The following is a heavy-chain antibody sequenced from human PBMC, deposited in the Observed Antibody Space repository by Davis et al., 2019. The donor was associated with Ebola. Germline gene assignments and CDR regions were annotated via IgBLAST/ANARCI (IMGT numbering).Heavy chain of an antibody. V-gene: IGHV1-69*04. Sequence: AASVKVSCKASGGTFSSYAISWVRQAPGQGLEWMGRIIPILGIANYAQSLQGRVTMTRDTSTSTAHMELRGLRSDDTAVYYCAREAEVDGSIFFLHWGQGTLVTVSS. CDR3: AREAEVDGSIFFLH. D-gene: IGHD3-10*01. CDR2: IIPILGIA. CDR1: GGTFSSYA. J-gene: IGHJ1*01.